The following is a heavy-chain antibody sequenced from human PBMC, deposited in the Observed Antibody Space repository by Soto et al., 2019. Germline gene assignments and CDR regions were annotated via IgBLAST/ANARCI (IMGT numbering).Heavy chain of an antibody. J-gene: IGHJ2*01. D-gene: IGHD5-12*01. V-gene: IGHV1-69*12. CDR2: IIPIFGTA. Sequence: QVQLVQSGAEVKKPGSSVTVSCKASGGTFSSYTISWVRQAPGQGLEWMGGIIPIFGTANYAQKFQGRVTITAAESTSTAYMELSSLSSEDTAVYYCARGNHRWLQLWYFDLWCRGTLVTVSS. CDR3: ARGNHRWLQLWYFDL. CDR1: GGTFSSYT.